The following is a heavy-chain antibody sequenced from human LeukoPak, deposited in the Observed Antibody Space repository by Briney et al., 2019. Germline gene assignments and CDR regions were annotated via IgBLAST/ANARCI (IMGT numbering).Heavy chain of an antibody. D-gene: IGHD2-15*01. CDR1: GFTFSSYS. V-gene: IGHV3-21*01. J-gene: IGHJ6*03. CDR3: ARVLRYCSGGNCYSGGLGYMDV. CDR2: ISSSSSYI. Sequence: GGSLRLSCAASGFTFSSYSMNWVRQAPGKGLEWVSSISSSSSYIYYADSVKGRFTISRDNAKNSLYLQMNSLRAEDTAVYYCARVLRYCSGGNCYSGGLGYMDVWGRGTTVTISS.